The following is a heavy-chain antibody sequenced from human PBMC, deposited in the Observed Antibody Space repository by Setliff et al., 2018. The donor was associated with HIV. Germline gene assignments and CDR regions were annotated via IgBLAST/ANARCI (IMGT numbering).Heavy chain of an antibody. CDR2: SIPIFRTG. V-gene: IGHV1-69*13. CDR1: GGTFSSYA. J-gene: IGHJ4*02. D-gene: IGHD3-22*01. CDR3: ARGGVYYYDSSGWSMDY. Sequence: SVKVSCKASGGTFSSYAISWVRQAPGQGLEWMGESIPIFRTGNYAQNFQGRVTITADESTSTAYMELSSLRSEDTAVYYCARGGVYYYDSSGWSMDYWGQGTLVTVSS.